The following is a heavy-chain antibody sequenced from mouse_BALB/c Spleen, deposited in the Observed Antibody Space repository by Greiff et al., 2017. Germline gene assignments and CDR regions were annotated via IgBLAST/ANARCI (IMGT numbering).Heavy chain of an antibody. Sequence: VHVQQSGAELVRSGASVKLSCTASGFNITDYYMHWVKQRPEQGLEWIGWIDPENGDTEYAPKFQGKATMTADTSSNTAYLQLSSLTSEDTAVYYCNGVAYWGQGTLVTVSA. V-gene: IGHV14-4*02. J-gene: IGHJ3*01. CDR3: NGVAY. CDR2: IDPENGDT. CDR1: GFNITDYY.